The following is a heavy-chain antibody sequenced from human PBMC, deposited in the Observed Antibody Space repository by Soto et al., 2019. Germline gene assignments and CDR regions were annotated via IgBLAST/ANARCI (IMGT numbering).Heavy chain of an antibody. D-gene: IGHD3-22*01. CDR1: GYRFDEYV. CDR3: ARDMSYYYDTHRYPFAF. V-gene: IGHV1-18*01. CDR2: ISADNGDT. Sequence: AVKASSKAPGYRFDEYVLRWGRPAPGQKPEWMGWISADNGDTKFSQKVQGRLTLTTDTSTNTAYMDLRSLTSDDTAVYYCARDMSYYYDTHRYPFAFWGQRSPVPVSS. J-gene: IGHJ1*01.